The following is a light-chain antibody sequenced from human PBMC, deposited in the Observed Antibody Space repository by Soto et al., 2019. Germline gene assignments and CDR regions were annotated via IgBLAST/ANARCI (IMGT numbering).Light chain of an antibody. V-gene: IGKV3-20*01. CDR1: QSVRTY. J-gene: IGKJ1*01. CDR2: DAS. Sequence: EIVLTQSPVTLSLSPGERATLSCRASQSVRTYLAWYQVKPGQAPRLLIYDASSRASGVPARFSGSGSGTDFTLTISRLEPEDFAVYYCQQYGSSGTFGQGTKVDIK. CDR3: QQYGSSGT.